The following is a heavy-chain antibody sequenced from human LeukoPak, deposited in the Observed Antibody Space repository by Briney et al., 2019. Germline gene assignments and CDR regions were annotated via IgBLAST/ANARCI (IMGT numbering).Heavy chain of an antibody. CDR2: ISYDGSNK. J-gene: IGHJ4*02. Sequence: GGSLRLSCAASGFTFSSYAMHWVRQAPGKGLEWVAVISYDGSNKYYADSVKGRFTISRDNSKNTLYLQMNSLRAEDTAVYYCASIWVYGGNSDFDYWGQGTLVTVSS. V-gene: IGHV3-30-3*01. D-gene: IGHD4-23*01. CDR1: GFTFSSYA. CDR3: ASIWVYGGNSDFDY.